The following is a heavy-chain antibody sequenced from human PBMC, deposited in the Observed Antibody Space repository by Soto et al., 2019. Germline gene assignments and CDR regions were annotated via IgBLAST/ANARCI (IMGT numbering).Heavy chain of an antibody. CDR2: INAGNGNT. D-gene: IGHD2-2*01. CDR3: ARDGSGVPAAGYGMDV. J-gene: IGHJ6*02. V-gene: IGHV1-3*01. CDR1: VYAFTIYA. Sequence: GASVTVSCTSSVYAFTIYAIHCVRQAHGQRLEWMGWINAGNGNTKYSQKFQGRVTITRDTSASTAYMELSSLRSEDTAVYYCARDGSGVPAAGYGMDVWGQGTTVTVSS.